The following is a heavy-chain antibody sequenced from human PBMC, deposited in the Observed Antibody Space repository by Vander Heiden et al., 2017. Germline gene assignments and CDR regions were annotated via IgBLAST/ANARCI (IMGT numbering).Heavy chain of an antibody. CDR1: GFTFSSYA. V-gene: IGHV3-23*01. CDR3: AKGNTKDYYDSSGYYY. Sequence: EVQLLESGGGLVQPVGSLRLSGAASGFTFSSYAMSWVRQAPGKGLEWVAAISGSGGSTYYADAVKGRFTIARDNSKNTLYLQMNSLRAEDTAVYYCAKGNTKDYYDSSGYYYWGQGTLVTVSS. D-gene: IGHD3-22*01. CDR2: ISGSGGST. J-gene: IGHJ4*02.